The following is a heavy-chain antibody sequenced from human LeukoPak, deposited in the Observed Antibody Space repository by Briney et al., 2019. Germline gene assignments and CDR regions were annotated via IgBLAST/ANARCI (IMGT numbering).Heavy chain of an antibody. D-gene: IGHD2/OR15-2a*01. CDR1: GFTFHDFA. CDR3: VKDDGWLS. J-gene: IGHJ3*01. CDR2: ISLNSGYI. Sequence: HPGGSLRLSCTASGFTFHDFAMHWVRQAPGKGLDWVSGISLNSGYIGYADSVKGRFTVSRDNAKNSLYLHMNNLRTEDTAFYYCVKDDGWLSWGRGTMVTVSS. V-gene: IGHV3-9*01.